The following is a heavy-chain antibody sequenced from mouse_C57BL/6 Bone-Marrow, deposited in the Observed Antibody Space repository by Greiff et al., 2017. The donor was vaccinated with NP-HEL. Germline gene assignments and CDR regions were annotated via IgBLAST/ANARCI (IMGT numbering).Heavy chain of an antibody. CDR3: SRGGYGSSSAWFAY. D-gene: IGHD1-1*01. CDR2: ITVKSDNYGA. Sequence: VQLVETGGGLVRPGNSLKLSCVTSGFTFSNYRMHWLRQPPGKRLEWIAVITVKSDNYGATYAVSVKGRFAISRDESKSSVYLEMNRLREEDTATDFCSRGGYGSSSAWFAYWGQGTVVTVSA. CDR1: GFTFSNYR. V-gene: IGHV13-2*01. J-gene: IGHJ3*01.